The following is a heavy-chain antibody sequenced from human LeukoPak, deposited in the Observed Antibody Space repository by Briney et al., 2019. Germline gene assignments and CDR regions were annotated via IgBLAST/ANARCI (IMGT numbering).Heavy chain of an antibody. Sequence: PGGSLRLSCAASGFTFSSYAMSWVRQAPGKGLEWVSAISGSGGSTYYADSVEGRFTISRDNSKNTLYLQMNSLRAEDTAVYYCAKEGDIVVVPAAPPDYWGQGTLATVSS. CDR1: GFTFSSYA. J-gene: IGHJ4*02. V-gene: IGHV3-23*01. D-gene: IGHD2-2*01. CDR3: AKEGDIVVVPAAPPDY. CDR2: ISGSGGST.